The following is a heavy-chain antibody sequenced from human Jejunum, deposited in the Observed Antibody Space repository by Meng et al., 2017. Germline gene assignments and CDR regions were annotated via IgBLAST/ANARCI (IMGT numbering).Heavy chain of an antibody. J-gene: IGHJ4*02. D-gene: IGHD2-15*01. V-gene: IGHV3-21*01. CDR1: GFSFSSYS. Sequence: DVQLVESGGGPVKPAGSLSLSCAGSGFSFSSYSMHWVRQAPGKGLEWVSSISSTSSYADSVKGRFTISRDNAENSLYLQMNSLRAEDTAVYYCARGRVVVVGTPSDYWGQGTLVTVSS. CDR3: ARGRVVVVGTPSDY. CDR2: ISSTSS.